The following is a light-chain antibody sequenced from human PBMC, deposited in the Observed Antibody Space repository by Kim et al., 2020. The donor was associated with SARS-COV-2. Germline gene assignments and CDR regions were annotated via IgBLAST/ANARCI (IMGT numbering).Light chain of an antibody. CDR2: GAS. CDR1: QSISTN. V-gene: IGKV3-15*01. CDR3: QQYHYWRA. J-gene: IGKJ5*01. Sequence: SVSPGETATPACRASQSISTNFARYQQQPGQPPRVLIYGASARATGIPARFSGSGSGTEFSLTISCLQSEDFAVYYCQQYHYWRAFGQGTRLEIK.